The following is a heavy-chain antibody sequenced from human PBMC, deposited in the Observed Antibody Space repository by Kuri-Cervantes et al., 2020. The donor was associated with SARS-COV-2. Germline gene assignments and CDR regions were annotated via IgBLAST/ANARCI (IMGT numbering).Heavy chain of an antibody. J-gene: IGHJ6*03. D-gene: IGHD3-9*01. CDR3: AGSRKYYDILTGYYIPVYYYYMDV. Sequence: GSLRLSCAASGFTFSNAWMSWVRQAPGKGLEWIGRIYTSGSTNYNPSLKSRVTISVDTSKNQFSLKLSSVTAADTAVYYCAGSRKYYDILTGYYIPVYYYYMDVWGKGTTVTVSS. CDR1: GFTFSNAW. CDR2: IYTSGST. V-gene: IGHV4-59*10.